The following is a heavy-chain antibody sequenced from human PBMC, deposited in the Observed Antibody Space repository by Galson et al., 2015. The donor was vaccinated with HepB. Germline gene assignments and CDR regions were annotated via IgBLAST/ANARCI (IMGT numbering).Heavy chain of an antibody. CDR2: IYYSGST. D-gene: IGHD3-10*01. CDR1: GGSISSSSYY. J-gene: IGHJ5*02. Sequence: ETLSLTCTVSGGSISSSSYYWGWIRQPPGKGLEWIGSIYYSGSTYYNPSLRSRVTISVDTSKNQFSLKLSSVTAADTAVYYCARRWVSYYGSGSSAKNWFDPWGQGTLVTVSS. V-gene: IGHV4-39*01. CDR3: ARRWVSYYGSGSSAKNWFDP.